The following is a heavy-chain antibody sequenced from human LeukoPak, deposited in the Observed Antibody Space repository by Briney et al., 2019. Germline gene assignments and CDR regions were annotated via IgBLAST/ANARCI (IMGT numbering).Heavy chain of an antibody. CDR3: TRERDSYGY. CDR2: IRSKAYGGTT. D-gene: IGHD5-18*01. Sequence: GRSLRLSCTASGFTVGDYAMSWVRQAPGKGLEWVGFIRSKAYGGTTEYAASVEGRFTISRDDSKSIAYLQMNSLKTEDTAVYYCTRERDSYGYWGQGTLVTVSS. CDR1: GFTVGDYA. J-gene: IGHJ4*02. V-gene: IGHV3-49*04.